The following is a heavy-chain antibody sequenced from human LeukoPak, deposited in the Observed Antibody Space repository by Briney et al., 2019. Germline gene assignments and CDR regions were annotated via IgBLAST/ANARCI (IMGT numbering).Heavy chain of an antibody. D-gene: IGHD5-12*01. V-gene: IGHV3-30*18. J-gene: IGHJ6*04. CDR3: AKVVSGYDYAEHGMDV. CDR1: GFTFSSYG. Sequence: GESLRLSCAASGFTFSSYGMHWVRQAPGKGLEWVAVISYDGSNKYYADSVKGRFTISRDNSKNTLYLQMNSLRAEDTAVYYCAKVVSGYDYAEHGMDVWGKGTTVTVSS. CDR2: ISYDGSNK.